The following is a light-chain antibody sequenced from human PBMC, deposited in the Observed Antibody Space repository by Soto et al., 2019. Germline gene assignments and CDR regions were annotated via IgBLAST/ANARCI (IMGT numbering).Light chain of an antibody. CDR3: SSYTSSSTLL. CDR1: SSDVGTYNY. J-gene: IGLJ2*01. Sequence: QSVLTQPASVSGSPGQSITISCTGTSSDVGTYNYVSWYQHHPGKAPKLMSYDVSNRPSGVSNRFSGSKSGNTASLTISGLQAECEADYYCSSYTSSSTLLFGGGTKLTVL. CDR2: DVS. V-gene: IGLV2-14*03.